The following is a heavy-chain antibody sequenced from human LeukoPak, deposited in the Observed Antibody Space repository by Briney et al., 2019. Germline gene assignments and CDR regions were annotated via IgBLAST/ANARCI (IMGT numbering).Heavy chain of an antibody. V-gene: IGHV4-39*01. CDR3: ARHVYFLWFKVDY. D-gene: IGHD2/OR15-2a*01. CDR1: GDSIRRSSRYY. CDR2: ISYSGDT. J-gene: IGHJ4*02. Sequence: SETLSLTCTVSGDSIRRSSRYYWGWIRQPPGKGRAWIGSISYSGDTYYHPSLKSPLTLSIDTSKNQFSLRLNSVTAADTAVYYCARHVYFLWFKVDYWGQGTLVTVSS.